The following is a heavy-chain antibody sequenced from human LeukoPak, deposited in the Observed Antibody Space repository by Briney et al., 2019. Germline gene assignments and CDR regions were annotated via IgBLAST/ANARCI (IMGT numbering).Heavy chain of an antibody. D-gene: IGHD4-17*01. CDR3: ARDSGDYYFDY. V-gene: IGHV3-66*02. J-gene: IGHJ4*02. CDR1: GFTVSSNY. CDR2: IYSGGST. Sequence: GGSLRLSCAASGFTVSSNYMSWVRQAPGKGLEWVSVIYSGGSTYYADSVKGRFTISRDNSKDTLYLQMNSLRAEDTAVYYCARDSGDYYFDYWGQGTLVTVSS.